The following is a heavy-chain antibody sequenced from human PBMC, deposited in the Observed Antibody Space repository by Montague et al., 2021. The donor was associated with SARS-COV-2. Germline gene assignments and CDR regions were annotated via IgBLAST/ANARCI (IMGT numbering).Heavy chain of an antibody. CDR3: ARDSVTDGPYGMDV. V-gene: IGHV3-30*04. D-gene: IGHD2-21*02. CDR2: ISYDGSNK. J-gene: IGHJ6*02. Sequence: SLRLSCAASGFTFSSYAMHWVHQAPGKGLEWVAVISYDGSNKYYADPVKGRFTISRDNSKNTLYLQMNSLRAEDTAVYYCARDSVTDGPYGMDVWGQGTTVTVSS. CDR1: GFTFSSYA.